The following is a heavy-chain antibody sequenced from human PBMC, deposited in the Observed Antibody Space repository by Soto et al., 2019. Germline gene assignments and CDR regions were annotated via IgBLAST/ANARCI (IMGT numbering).Heavy chain of an antibody. CDR3: ARDVSSSGFDY. J-gene: IGHJ4*02. CDR1: GFSLSNAKMG. D-gene: IGHD6-19*01. V-gene: IGHV2-26*01. Sequence: SGPTLVNPTETLTLTCTVSGFSLSNAKMGVSWIRQPPGKALEWLAHIFSNDEKSYSTSLKSRLTISKDTSKSQVVLTMTNMDPVDTATYYCARDVSSSGFDYWGQGTLVTVSS. CDR2: IFSNDEK.